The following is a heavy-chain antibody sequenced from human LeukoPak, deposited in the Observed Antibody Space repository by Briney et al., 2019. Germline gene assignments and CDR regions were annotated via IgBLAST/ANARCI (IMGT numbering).Heavy chain of an antibody. CDR3: AKGRIAVAGGNDAFDI. CDR2: IWYDGSNK. D-gene: IGHD6-19*01. V-gene: IGHV3-33*06. Sequence: GGSLRLSCAASGFNLSSYGMHWVRQAPGKGLEWVAVIWYDGSNKYYADSVKGRFTISRDNSKNTLYLQMNSLRAEDTAVYYCAKGRIAVAGGNDAFDIWGQGTMVTVSS. CDR1: GFNLSSYG. J-gene: IGHJ3*02.